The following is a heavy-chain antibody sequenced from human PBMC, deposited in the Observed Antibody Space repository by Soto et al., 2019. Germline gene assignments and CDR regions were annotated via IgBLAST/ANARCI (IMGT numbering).Heavy chain of an antibody. V-gene: IGHV4-31*03. J-gene: IGHJ5*02. D-gene: IGHD2-15*01. Sequence: QVQLQQSGPGLVKPSETLSLTCTVPAGSVTSDPHYFTWVRRRPGKGLEWIGYIYYTGSTYYSPSLRSRVSISRDTSKNQFSLRLTSVTAADTAVYYCAAQGGLESRYFYALFAWGQGTLVTVSS. CDR3: AAQGGLESRYFYALFA. CDR1: AGSVTSDPHY. CDR2: IYYTGST.